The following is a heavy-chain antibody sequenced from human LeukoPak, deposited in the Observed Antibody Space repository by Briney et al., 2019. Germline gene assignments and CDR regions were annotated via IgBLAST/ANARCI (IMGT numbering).Heavy chain of an antibody. J-gene: IGHJ4*02. V-gene: IGHV3-9*03. CDR3: AREYDFWSGYAFDY. CDR2: ISWNSGSI. CDR1: GFTFDDYA. D-gene: IGHD3-3*01. Sequence: GRSLRLSCAASGFTFDDYAMHWVRQAPGKGLEWVSGISWNSGSIGYADSVKGRFTISRDNAKNSLYLQMNSLRAEDMALYYCAREYDFWSGYAFDYWGQGTLVTVSS.